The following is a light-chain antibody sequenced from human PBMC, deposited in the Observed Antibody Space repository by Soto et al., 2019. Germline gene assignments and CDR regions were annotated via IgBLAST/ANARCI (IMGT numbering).Light chain of an antibody. CDR1: SGYVGTYSL. V-gene: IGLV2-23*01. J-gene: IGLJ1*01. Sequence: QSVLAQPASVSGSPGQSITISCTGASGYVGTYSLVSWYQQHPGKAPRVVIYEGHKRPSGVPDRFSGSTSVNTASLTISGLQTDDEADYYCCLYVSATTYVFGPGTKVTVL. CDR3: CLYVSATTYV. CDR2: EGH.